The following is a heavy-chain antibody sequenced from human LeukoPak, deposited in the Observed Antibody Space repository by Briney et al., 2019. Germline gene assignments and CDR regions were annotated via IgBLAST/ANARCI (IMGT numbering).Heavy chain of an antibody. CDR3: ARVHYDILTGYWSYYYYYYMDV. D-gene: IGHD3-9*01. J-gene: IGHJ6*03. CDR2: ISSSGSTI. CDR1: GFTFSDHY. V-gene: IGHV3-11*04. Sequence: GGSLRLSCAASGFTFSDHYMSWIRQAPGKGLEWVSYISSSGSTIYYADSVKGRFTISRDNAKNSLYLQMNSLRAEDTAVYYCARVHYDILTGYWSYYYYYYMDVWGKGTTVTVSS.